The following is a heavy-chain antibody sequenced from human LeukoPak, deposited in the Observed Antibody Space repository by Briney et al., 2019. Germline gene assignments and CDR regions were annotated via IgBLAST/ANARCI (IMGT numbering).Heavy chain of an antibody. V-gene: IGHV4-4*07. Sequence: SETLSLTCTVSGGPISSYYWSWIRQPAGKGLEWIGRIYTSGSTNYNPSLKSRVTMSVDTSKNQFSLKLSSVTAPDTAVYYRAXXRGXXXXGXXXXXXXXGXXXXXXXXXXXXXXXXXRSE. CDR3: AXXRGXXXXGXXXXXXXXGXXXXXXXXXXXXXXXXXRSE. J-gene: IGHJ1*01. CDR1: GGPISSYY. CDR2: IYTSGST.